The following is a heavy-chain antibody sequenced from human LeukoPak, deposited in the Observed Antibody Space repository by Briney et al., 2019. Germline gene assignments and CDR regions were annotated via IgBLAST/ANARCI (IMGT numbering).Heavy chain of an antibody. V-gene: IGHV3-74*03. CDR1: GFTFSYYW. Sequence: GSLRLSCTASGFTFSYYWINWVRQSPGKGLVWVALINGDGSTTTHADSVKGRFTISRDNAKNTAYLQMNSLRDEDTAVYYCARDYAGSPDYWGQGTLVTVSA. CDR3: ARDYAGSPDY. CDR2: INGDGSTT. J-gene: IGHJ4*02. D-gene: IGHD3-10*01.